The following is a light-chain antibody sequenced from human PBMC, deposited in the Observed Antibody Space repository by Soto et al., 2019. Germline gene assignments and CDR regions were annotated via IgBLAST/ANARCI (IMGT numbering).Light chain of an antibody. CDR3: QSYDSSLSGWV. CDR1: SSNIGAGYG. J-gene: IGLJ3*02. Sequence: QSVLTQPPSVSGAPGQRVTMSCTGSSSNIGAGYGVHWYQQLPGTAPKLLIYVNSNRPSGVPDRFSGSKSGTSASLAITGLRAEDEADYYCQSYDSSLSGWVFGGGTKATVL. CDR2: VNS. V-gene: IGLV1-40*01.